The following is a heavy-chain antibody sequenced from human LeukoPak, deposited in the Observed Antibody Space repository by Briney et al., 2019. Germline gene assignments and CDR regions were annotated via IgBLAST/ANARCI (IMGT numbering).Heavy chain of an antibody. V-gene: IGHV1-69*04. CDR1: GGTFSSYA. D-gene: IGHD3-10*01. Sequence: SVKVSCKASGGTFSSYAISWVRQAPGQGLEWMGRIIPILGIANYAQKFQGRVTITADKSTSTAYMELSSLRSEDTAVYYCARDHGSGSYSAFDIWGQGTMVTVSS. J-gene: IGHJ3*02. CDR2: IIPILGIA. CDR3: ARDHGSGSYSAFDI.